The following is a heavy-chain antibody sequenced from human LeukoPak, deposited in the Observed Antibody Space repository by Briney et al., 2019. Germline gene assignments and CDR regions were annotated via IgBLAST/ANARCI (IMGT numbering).Heavy chain of an antibody. V-gene: IGHV1-69*01. Sequence: ASVKVSFKASGGTFSSYASSWVRQAPGQGLEWMGGIIPIFGTANYAQKFQGRVTITADESTSTAYMELSSLRSEDTAVYYCARVPQGRQLERLGAFDIWGQGTMVTVSS. CDR2: IIPIFGTA. CDR3: ARVPQGRQLERLGAFDI. CDR1: GGTFSSYA. J-gene: IGHJ3*02. D-gene: IGHD1-1*01.